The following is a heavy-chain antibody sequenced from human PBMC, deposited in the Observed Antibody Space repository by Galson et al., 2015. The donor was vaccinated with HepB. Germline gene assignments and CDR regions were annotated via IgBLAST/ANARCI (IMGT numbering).Heavy chain of an antibody. D-gene: IGHD6-6*01. Sequence: SLRLSCAASEFIFSSYAMSWVRRAPGKGLEWVSTISGSASRTYHADSVKGRFTISRDNSKNTLYLQMSDLRVEDTATYYCAKDATTSSEGAFANWGQGTPVTVSA. CDR2: ISGSASRT. CDR3: AKDATTSSEGAFAN. V-gene: IGHV3-23*01. CDR1: EFIFSSYA. J-gene: IGHJ4*02.